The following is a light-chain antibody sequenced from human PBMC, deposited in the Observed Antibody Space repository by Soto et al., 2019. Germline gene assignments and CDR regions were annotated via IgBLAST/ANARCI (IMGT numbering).Light chain of an antibody. CDR2: GAS. CDR3: QQYNNWPPLT. Sequence: ILMTQSPATLSVSPGERATLSCRASQSIRSDLAWYQQKPGQAPRLLIYGASTRATGIPARFSGSGSGTDFTLTISSLQSEDFAVYYCQQYNNWPPLTFGGGTKVEIK. V-gene: IGKV3-15*01. CDR1: QSIRSD. J-gene: IGKJ4*01.